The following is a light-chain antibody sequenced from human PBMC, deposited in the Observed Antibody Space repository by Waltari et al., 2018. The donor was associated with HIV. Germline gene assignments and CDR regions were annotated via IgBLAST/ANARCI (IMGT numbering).Light chain of an antibody. CDR3: QQSYSHPRS. Sequence: DIQMTQSPSSLSASVGDRVSLTCRANETVNGYLNWYHEKPGKAPKLLIYAATRLHSGVPSRFRGSGSGTDFTLTITSLQVEDFGLYYCQQSYSHPRSFGPGTKVEIK. V-gene: IGKV1-39*01. CDR1: ETVNGY. J-gene: IGKJ3*01. CDR2: AAT.